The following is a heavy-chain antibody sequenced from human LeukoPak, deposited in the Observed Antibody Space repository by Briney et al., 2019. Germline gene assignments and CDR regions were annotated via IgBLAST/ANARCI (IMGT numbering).Heavy chain of an antibody. Sequence: PGGSLRLSCAASGFTFSSYWMSWVRQAPGKGLEWVANIKQDGSEKYYVASVTGRFTISRDNAKNSLYLQMNSLRAEDAAVYYCARLSPYYYDSSGYYHVWGQGTLVSVSS. V-gene: IGHV3-7*01. J-gene: IGHJ4*02. CDR1: GFTFSSYW. CDR2: IKQDGSEK. D-gene: IGHD3-22*01. CDR3: ARLSPYYYDSSGYYHV.